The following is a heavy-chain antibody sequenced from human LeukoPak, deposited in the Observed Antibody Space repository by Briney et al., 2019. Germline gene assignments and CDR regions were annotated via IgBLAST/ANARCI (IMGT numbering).Heavy chain of an antibody. CDR1: GFTFSSYA. Sequence: PGGSLRLSCAASGFTFSSYAMHWVRQAPGKGLEWVAFIRYDGSSKSYADSVKGRFTISRDNAKNSLYLQMNSLRAEDTAVYYCARESSSWTVYGYWGQGTLVTVSS. D-gene: IGHD6-13*01. CDR2: IRYDGSSK. V-gene: IGHV3-30*02. J-gene: IGHJ4*02. CDR3: ARESSSWTVYGY.